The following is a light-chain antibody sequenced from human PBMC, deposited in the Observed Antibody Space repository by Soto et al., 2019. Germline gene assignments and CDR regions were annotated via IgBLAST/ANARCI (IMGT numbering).Light chain of an antibody. J-gene: IGKJ5*01. Sequence: EIVLTQSPGTLSLSPGERATLSCRASQSFSSSYLAWYQQKPGQAPRLPIYETSSRATGIPDRFSGSGSQTDFTLTISRLEPEDFAVYYCQQRSNWPPITFGQGTRLEI. CDR2: ETS. CDR3: QQRSNWPPIT. CDR1: QSFSSSY. V-gene: IGKV3D-20*02.